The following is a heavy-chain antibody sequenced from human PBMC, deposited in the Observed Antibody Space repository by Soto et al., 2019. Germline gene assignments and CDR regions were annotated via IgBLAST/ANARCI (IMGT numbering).Heavy chain of an antibody. CDR3: VGGASQLWPLV. D-gene: IGHD5-18*01. J-gene: IGHJ4*02. V-gene: IGHV3-30*14. CDR2: ISHDGNNK. CDR1: GFTFNRHP. Sequence: GGSLRLSCAASGFTFNRHPLHWVRQAPGKGLECVAVISHDGNNKYYADSVKGRFTISRDNSKNTLYLQMSSLRTEDTAVYYCVGGASQLWPLVWGQGTLVTVSS.